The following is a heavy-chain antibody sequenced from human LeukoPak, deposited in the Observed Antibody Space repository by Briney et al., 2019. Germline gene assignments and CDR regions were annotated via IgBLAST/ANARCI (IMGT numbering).Heavy chain of an antibody. Sequence: GRSLRLSCAASGFTFSSYGMHWVRQAPGKGLEWVAVISYDGSNKYYADSVKGRFTISRDNSKNTLYLQMNSLRAEDTAVYYCATELGIAAAGTDEDYWGQGTLVTVSS. D-gene: IGHD6-13*01. J-gene: IGHJ4*02. V-gene: IGHV3-30*03. CDR2: ISYDGSNK. CDR3: ATELGIAAAGTDEDY. CDR1: GFTFSSYG.